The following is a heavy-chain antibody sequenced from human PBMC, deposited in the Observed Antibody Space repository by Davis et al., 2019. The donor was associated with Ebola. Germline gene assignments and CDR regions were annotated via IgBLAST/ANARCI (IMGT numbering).Heavy chain of an antibody. CDR2: ISGSGGST. D-gene: IGHD2-2*01. V-gene: IGHV3-23*01. Sequence: PGSSLKISCAASGFTFSNYAMSWVRQAPGKGLEWVSSISGSGGSTYNADSVKGRFTVSRDNSKNTLYLQMNSLRADDTAVYYCAKSYCSRASCSWEHHYYYYYMDVWGKGTTVAVSS. CDR3: AKSYCSRASCSWEHHYYYYYMDV. J-gene: IGHJ6*03. CDR1: GFTFSNYA.